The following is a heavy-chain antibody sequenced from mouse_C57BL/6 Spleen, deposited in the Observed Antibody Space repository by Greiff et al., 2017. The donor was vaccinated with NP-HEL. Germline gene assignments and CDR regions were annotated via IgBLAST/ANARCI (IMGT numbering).Heavy chain of an antibody. D-gene: IGHD2-4*01. CDR3: ARFDYVYAMDY. CDR2: IYPGSGST. J-gene: IGHJ4*01. Sequence: VQLQQSGAELVKPGASVKMSCKASGYTFTSYWITWVKQRPGQGLEWIGDIYPGSGSTNYNEKFKSKATLTVDTSSSTAYMQRSSLTSEDSAVYYCARFDYVYAMDYWGQGTSVTVSS. V-gene: IGHV1-55*01. CDR1: GYTFTSYW.